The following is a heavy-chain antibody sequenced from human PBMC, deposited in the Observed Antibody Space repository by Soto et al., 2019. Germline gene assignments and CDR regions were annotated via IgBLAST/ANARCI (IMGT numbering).Heavy chain of an antibody. V-gene: IGHV1-69*01. D-gene: IGHD3-22*01. CDR2: IIPIFGTA. J-gene: IGHJ5*02. Sequence: QVQLVQSGAEVKKPGSSVKVSCKASGGTFSSYAISWVRQAPGQGLEWMGGIIPIFGTANYAQKFQGRVTITADESTSPAYMELSSLRSEDTAVYYCARKGGGYYYDWFDPWGQGTLVTVSS. CDR3: ARKGGGYYYDWFDP. CDR1: GGTFSSYA.